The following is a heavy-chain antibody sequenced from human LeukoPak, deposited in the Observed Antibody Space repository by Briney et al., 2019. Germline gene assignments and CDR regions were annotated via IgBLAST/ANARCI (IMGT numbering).Heavy chain of an antibody. Sequence: GRSLRLSCAASGFTFYDYAMHWVRQAPGKGLEWVSGISWNSGYIGYADSVKGRFTISRDNAKNSLYLQMNSLRAEDTALYYCAKDISYDSSGHRYLDYWGQGTLVTVSS. CDR3: AKDISYDSSGHRYLDY. V-gene: IGHV3-9*01. CDR1: GFTFYDYA. CDR2: ISWNSGYI. J-gene: IGHJ4*02. D-gene: IGHD3-22*01.